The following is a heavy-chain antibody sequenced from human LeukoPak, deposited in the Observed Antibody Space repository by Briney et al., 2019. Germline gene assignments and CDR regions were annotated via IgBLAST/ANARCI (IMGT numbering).Heavy chain of an antibody. V-gene: IGHV1-18*01. CDR2: ISAYNGYK. Sequence: GASVKVSCKASGYTLTSFSISWVRQAPGHGLEWMGWISAYNGYKDYAQKLQGRVTMTTETSTNTAYMELRSLRSDDTAVYYCVRGDCSGVSFYLPEYFRHWGQGTLVTVSS. J-gene: IGHJ1*01. CDR3: VRGDCSGVSFYLPEYFRH. CDR1: GYTLTSFS. D-gene: IGHD2-15*01.